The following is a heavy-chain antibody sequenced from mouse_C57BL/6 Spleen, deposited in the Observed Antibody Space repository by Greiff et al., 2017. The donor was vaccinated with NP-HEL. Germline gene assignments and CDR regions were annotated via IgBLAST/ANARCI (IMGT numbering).Heavy chain of an antibody. CDR1: GFSLTSYG. V-gene: IGHV2-6-1*01. CDR2: IWSDGST. CDR3: ARHKYGSRVNAMDY. Sequence: VQLQQSGPGLVAPSQSLSITCTVSGFSLTSYGVHWVRQPPGKGLEWLVVIWSDGSTTYNSALKSRLSISKDNSKSQVFLKMNSLQTDDTAMYYCARHKYGSRVNAMDYWGQGTSVTVSS. J-gene: IGHJ4*01. D-gene: IGHD1-1*01.